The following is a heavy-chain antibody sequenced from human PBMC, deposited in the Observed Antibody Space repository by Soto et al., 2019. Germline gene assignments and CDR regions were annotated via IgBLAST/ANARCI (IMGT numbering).Heavy chain of an antibody. CDR3: ARGGSSYSWYYGMDV. Sequence: ETLSLTCTVSGGSVSSGSYYWSWIRQPPGKGLEWIGYIYYSGSTNYNPSLKSRVTISVDTSKNQFSLKLSSVTAADTAVYYCARGGSSYSWYYGMDVWGQGTTVTVSS. V-gene: IGHV4-61*01. CDR1: GGSVSSGSYY. J-gene: IGHJ6*02. D-gene: IGHD2-15*01. CDR2: IYYSGST.